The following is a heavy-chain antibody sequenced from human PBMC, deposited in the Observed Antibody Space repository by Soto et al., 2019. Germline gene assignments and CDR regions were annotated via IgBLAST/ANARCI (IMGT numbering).Heavy chain of an antibody. V-gene: IGHV3-7*02. CDR2: IKQDGSEQ. CDR3: ASRGDWPRAFDI. D-gene: IGHD3-10*01. Sequence: EVQLEESGGGLVQPGESLRLSCAASGFTFSNYWMNWVRQVPGKGLEWVANIKQDGSEQYYVDSVKGRFTISRDNAKNSLQLQMNSLRAEDSAVYYCASRGDWPRAFDIWGQGTMVTVSS. J-gene: IGHJ3*02. CDR1: GFTFSNYW.